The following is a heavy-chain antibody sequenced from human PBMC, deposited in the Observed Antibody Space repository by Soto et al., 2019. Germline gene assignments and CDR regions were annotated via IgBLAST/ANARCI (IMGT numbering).Heavy chain of an antibody. CDR2: ISYDGSNK. J-gene: IGHJ6*02. D-gene: IGHD3-3*01. V-gene: IGHV3-30*18. Sequence: GGSLRLSCAASGFTFSGYGMHWVRQAPGEGLEWVAVISYDGSNKYYADSVKGRFTISRDNSKNTLYLQMNSLRAEDTAVYYCAKDRFYGMDVWGQGTTVTVSS. CDR3: AKDRFYGMDV. CDR1: GFTFSGYG.